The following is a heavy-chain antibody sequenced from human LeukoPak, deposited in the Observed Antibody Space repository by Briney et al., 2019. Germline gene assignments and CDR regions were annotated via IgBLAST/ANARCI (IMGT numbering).Heavy chain of an antibody. CDR1: GFIFSNYG. V-gene: IGHV3-30*02. D-gene: IGHD3-22*01. CDR3: AKGPRNYYDSSGYYLDP. Sequence: SGGSLRLSCAASGFIFSNYGMHWVRQAPGKGLEWVAFILYDGSNKYYADSEKGRFTISRDNSKNTLYLQMNSLRAEDTAVYYCAKGPRNYYDSSGYYLDPWGQGTMVIVAS. J-gene: IGHJ3*01. CDR2: ILYDGSNK.